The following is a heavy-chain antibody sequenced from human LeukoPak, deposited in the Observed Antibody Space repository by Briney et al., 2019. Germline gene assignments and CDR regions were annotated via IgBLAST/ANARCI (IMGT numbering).Heavy chain of an antibody. Sequence: GGSLRLSCAASGFTFSSYGIHWVRQAPGKGLEWVAFIRYDGSNKYYADSVKGRFTISRDNSKNTLYLQMNSLRAEDTAVYYCAKPSVGYCSNTTCPGYFAYWGQGTLDTVSS. D-gene: IGHD2-2*01. CDR2: IRYDGSNK. CDR3: AKPSVGYCSNTTCPGYFAY. J-gene: IGHJ4*02. V-gene: IGHV3-30*02. CDR1: GFTFSSYG.